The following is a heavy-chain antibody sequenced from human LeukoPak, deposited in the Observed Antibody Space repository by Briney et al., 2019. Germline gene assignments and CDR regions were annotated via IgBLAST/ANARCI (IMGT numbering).Heavy chain of an antibody. CDR2: ISGSGGST. J-gene: IGHJ4*02. V-gene: IGHV3-23*01. D-gene: IGHD3-22*01. CDR1: GFTFSSYA. Sequence: GGSLRLSCAASGFTFSSYAPSWVRQAPGKGLEWVSAISGSGGSTYYADSVKGRFTISRDNSKNTLYLQMNSLRAEDTAVYYCAKDYYYDSSGYFPFDYWGQGTLVIVSS. CDR3: AKDYYYDSSGYFPFDY.